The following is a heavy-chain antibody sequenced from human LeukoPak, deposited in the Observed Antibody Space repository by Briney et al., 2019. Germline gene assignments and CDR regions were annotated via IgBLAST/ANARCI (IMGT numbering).Heavy chain of an antibody. Sequence: GGSLRLSCAASRFTFSSYGMHWVRQAPGKGLEWVAVISYDGSNKYYADSVKGRFTISRDNSKNTLYLQMNSLRAEDTAVYFCAKDYSASQLVPLYYFNCWGQGSLVTVSS. D-gene: IGHD6-6*01. CDR2: ISYDGSNK. J-gene: IGHJ4*02. V-gene: IGHV3-30*18. CDR1: RFTFSSYG. CDR3: AKDYSASQLVPLYYFNC.